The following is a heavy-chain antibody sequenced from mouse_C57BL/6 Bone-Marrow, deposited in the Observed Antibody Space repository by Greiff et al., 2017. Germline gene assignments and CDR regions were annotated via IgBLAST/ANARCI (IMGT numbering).Heavy chain of an antibody. J-gene: IGHJ1*03. Sequence: VQLKESGGDLVKPGGSLTLSCAASGFTFSSYGMSWVRQTPDKKLAWVATISSGGSYTYYPDSVKGRFTISRDNAKNTLYLQMSSLKSEDTAMYYCARLEAITTVVDWYFDVWGTGTTVTVSS. CDR2: ISSGGSYT. D-gene: IGHD1-1*01. CDR1: GFTFSSYG. CDR3: ARLEAITTVVDWYFDV. V-gene: IGHV5-6*01.